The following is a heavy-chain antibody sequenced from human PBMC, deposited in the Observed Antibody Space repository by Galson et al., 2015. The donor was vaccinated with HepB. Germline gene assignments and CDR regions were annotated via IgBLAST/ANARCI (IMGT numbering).Heavy chain of an antibody. CDR1: GYIFSRFG. CDR3: ARDRDYRFDY. Sequence: SVKVSCKASGYIFSRFGMHWVRQAPGQGLEWMGWINGANGDTKYSENFHDRVTMTRDTSASTAYMELSNLRSEDTAVYYCARDRDYRFDYWGQGTLVTVSS. CDR2: INGANGDT. D-gene: IGHD4/OR15-4a*01. V-gene: IGHV1-3*01. J-gene: IGHJ4*02.